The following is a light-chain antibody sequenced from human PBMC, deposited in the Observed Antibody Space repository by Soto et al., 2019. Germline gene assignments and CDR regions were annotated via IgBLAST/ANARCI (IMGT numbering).Light chain of an antibody. CDR2: GAS. J-gene: IGKJ1*01. CDR3: QQYGSSPRT. CDR1: QSVDNY. Sequence: VVLTQSPATLSLSPGERVTFCCRASQSVDNYLAWYQQKPGQAPRLLIYGASSRATGIPDRFSGSGSGTDFTLTISRLEPEDFAVYYCQQYGSSPRTFGQGTEVAIK. V-gene: IGKV3-20*01.